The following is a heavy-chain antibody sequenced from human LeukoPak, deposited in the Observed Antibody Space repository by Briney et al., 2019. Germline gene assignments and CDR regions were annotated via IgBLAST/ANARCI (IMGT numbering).Heavy chain of an antibody. CDR2: ISGSGGST. J-gene: IGHJ6*04. CDR1: GFTFSSYA. D-gene: IGHD3-9*01. Sequence: PGGSLRLSCAGSGFTFSSYAMSWVRQAPGKGLEWVSGISGSGGSTYYADSVKGRITISRDNSKNTLYLQMNSLRAEDTAVYYCARLRYRAPVDVWGKGTTVTVSS. CDR3: ARLRYRAPVDV. V-gene: IGHV3-23*01.